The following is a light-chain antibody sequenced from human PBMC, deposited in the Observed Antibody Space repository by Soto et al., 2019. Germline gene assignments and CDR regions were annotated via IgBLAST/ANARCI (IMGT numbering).Light chain of an antibody. CDR2: DAS. Sequence: DIQMTQSPSSLSASVGDRVTITCQASQDISNYLNWYQQKLGKAPKLLIYDASNLETGVPSRFSGSGSGTDFTFTISSLQPEDIATYYCQQYENLPTFGQGTRLEIK. CDR3: QQYENLPT. V-gene: IGKV1-33*01. J-gene: IGKJ5*01. CDR1: QDISNY.